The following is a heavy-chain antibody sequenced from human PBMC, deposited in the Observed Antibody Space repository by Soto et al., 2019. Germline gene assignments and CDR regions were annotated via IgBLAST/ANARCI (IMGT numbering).Heavy chain of an antibody. CDR2: IYYSGST. Sequence: QVQLQESGPGLVKPSQTLSLTCTVSGGSISSGGYYWSWIRQHPGKGLEWIGYIYYSGSTYYNPSLKSRVTISVDTSKNQFTLRLGSGTSADTALYYCAGAGGGSGYCSSTGCYDFDYWGQGTLVTVSS. CDR3: AGAGGGSGYCSSTGCYDFDY. V-gene: IGHV4-31*03. CDR1: GGSISSGGYY. D-gene: IGHD2-2*03. J-gene: IGHJ4*02.